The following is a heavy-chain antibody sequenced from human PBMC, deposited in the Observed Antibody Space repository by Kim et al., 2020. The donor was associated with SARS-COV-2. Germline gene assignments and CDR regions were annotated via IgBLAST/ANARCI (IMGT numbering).Heavy chain of an antibody. J-gene: IGHJ6*02. CDR3: ATAHTVYGDYAAYYYYGMDV. CDR1: GYTLTELS. V-gene: IGHV1-24*01. Sequence: ASVKVSCKVSGYTLTELSMHWVRQAPGKGLEWMGGFDPEDGETIYAQKFQGRVTMTEDTSTDTAYMELSSLRSEDTAVYYCATAHTVYGDYAAYYYYGMDVWDQGTTVTVSS. CDR2: FDPEDGET. D-gene: IGHD4-17*01.